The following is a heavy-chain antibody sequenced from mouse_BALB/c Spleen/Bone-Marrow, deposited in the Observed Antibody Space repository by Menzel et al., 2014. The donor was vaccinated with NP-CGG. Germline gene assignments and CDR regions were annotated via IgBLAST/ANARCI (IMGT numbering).Heavy chain of an antibody. CDR1: GFNIKDTY. J-gene: IGHJ1*01. CDR3: ASDRYGWYFDV. Sequence: EVKLVEPGAELVKPGASVKLSCTASGFNIKDTYMHWVKQRPEQGLEWIGRIDPANGNTKYDPKFQGKATITADTSSNTAYLQLSSLTSEDTAVYCAASDRYGWYFDVWGAGTTVTVSS. D-gene: IGHD2-14*01. V-gene: IGHV14-3*02. CDR2: IDPANGNT.